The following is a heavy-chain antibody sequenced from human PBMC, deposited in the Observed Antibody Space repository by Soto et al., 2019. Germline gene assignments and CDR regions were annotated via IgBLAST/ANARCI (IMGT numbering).Heavy chain of an antibody. V-gene: IGHV3-33*01. J-gene: IGHJ2*01. CDR3: ARAIEVVTRPQFDL. CDR1: GFTFSSYG. D-gene: IGHD2-21*02. Sequence: QVQLVESGGGVVQPGRSLRLSCAASGFTFSSYGMHWVRQAPGKGLEWVAVIWYDGSNKSHADSVKGRFTISRDNSKNPLYLQVNSLSTEDTAVYYCARAIEVVTRPQFDLWGRGTLVAVSS. CDR2: IWYDGSNK.